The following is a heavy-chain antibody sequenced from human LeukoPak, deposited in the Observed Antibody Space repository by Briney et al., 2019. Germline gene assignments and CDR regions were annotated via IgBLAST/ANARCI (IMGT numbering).Heavy chain of an antibody. CDR1: GFTFDDYA. Sequence: PGGSLRLSCAASGFTFDDYAMHWVRQAPGKGLEWVSGISWNSGSIGYADSVKGRFTISRDNAKNSLYLQMNSLRAEDTALYYCAKGASSSWRTPFDYWGQGTLVIVSS. CDR2: ISWNSGSI. CDR3: AKGASSSWRTPFDY. J-gene: IGHJ4*02. D-gene: IGHD6-13*01. V-gene: IGHV3-9*01.